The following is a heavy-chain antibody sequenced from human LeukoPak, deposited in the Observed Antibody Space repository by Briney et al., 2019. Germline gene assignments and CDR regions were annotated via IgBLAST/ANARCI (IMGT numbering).Heavy chain of an antibody. D-gene: IGHD3-22*01. CDR3: AIATTSGYYAY. CDR1: GFTFSSYD. J-gene: IGHJ4*02. CDR2: IGTGGDT. Sequence: GGSLRLSCAASGFTFSSYDMHWVRQATGKGLEWVSAIGTGGDTYYPGSVKGRFTISRENAKNSLYLQMNSLRAGDTAVYYCAIATTSGYYAYWGQGILVTVSS. V-gene: IGHV3-13*01.